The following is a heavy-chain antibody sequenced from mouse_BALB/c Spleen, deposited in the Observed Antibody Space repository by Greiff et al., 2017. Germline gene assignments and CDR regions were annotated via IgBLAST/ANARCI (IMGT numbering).Heavy chain of an antibody. CDR2: INPDSSTI. CDR3: ARQSLWPYFDY. CDR1: GFDFSRYW. D-gene: IGHD1-1*02. J-gene: IGHJ2*01. Sequence: EVKVVESGGGLVQPGGSLKLSCAASGFDFSRYWMSWVRQAPGKGLEWIGEINPDSSTINYTPSLKDKFIISRDNAKNTLYLQMSKVRSEDTALYYCARQSLWPYFDYWGQGTTLTVSS. V-gene: IGHV4-1*02.